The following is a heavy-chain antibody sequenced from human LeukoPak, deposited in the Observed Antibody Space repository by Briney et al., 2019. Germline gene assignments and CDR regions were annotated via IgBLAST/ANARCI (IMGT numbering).Heavy chain of an antibody. V-gene: IGHV3-48*02. J-gene: IGHJ4*02. CDR1: GFTFSTYS. CDR3: ARDLRSGRYYFDF. Sequence: GGSLRLSCAASGFTFSTYSMNWLRQAPGKGLEWVSYISSSSDTTYYADSVKGRFTISRDNAKNSLYLQMNSLKDQDTAVYYCARDLRSGRYYFDFWGQGTLVTVSS. D-gene: IGHD6-19*01. CDR2: ISSSSDTT.